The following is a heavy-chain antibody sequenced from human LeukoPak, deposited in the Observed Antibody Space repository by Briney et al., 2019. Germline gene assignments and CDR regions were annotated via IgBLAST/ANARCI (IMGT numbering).Heavy chain of an antibody. CDR2: INPNSGGT. CDR3: ARDRSGEGLGY. CDR1: GYTFTGYY. V-gene: IGHV1-2*06. Sequence: ASVEVSCKASGYTFTGYYMHWVRQAPGQGLEWMGRINPNSGGTSYAQKFQGRVTMTRDTSISTAYMELSRLRSDDTAVYYCARDRSGEGLGYWGQGTLVTVSS. D-gene: IGHD3-10*01. J-gene: IGHJ4*02.